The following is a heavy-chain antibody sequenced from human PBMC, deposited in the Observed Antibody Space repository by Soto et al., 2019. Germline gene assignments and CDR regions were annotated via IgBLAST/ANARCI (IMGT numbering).Heavy chain of an antibody. J-gene: IGHJ4*02. Sequence: VKVSCKASGGTFSSYAISWVRQAPGQGLEWMGGIIPIFGTANYAQKFQGRVTITADESTSTAYMELSSLRSEDTAVYYCARPRRDGYNFDYWGQGTLVTVSS. D-gene: IGHD5-12*01. CDR2: IIPIFGTA. CDR1: GGTFSSYA. V-gene: IGHV1-69*01. CDR3: ARPRRDGYNFDY.